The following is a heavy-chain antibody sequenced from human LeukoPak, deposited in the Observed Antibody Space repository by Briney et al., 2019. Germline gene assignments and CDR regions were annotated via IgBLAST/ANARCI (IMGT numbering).Heavy chain of an antibody. J-gene: IGHJ6*02. Sequence: GSLRLSCAASGFTFSTYPMHWVRQAPGKGLEWVASISYDGSDKVFPDSVKGRFTISRDNAKNSLYLQMNSLRAEDTAVYYCAGTYSSSWSYYYYYGMDVWGQGTTVTVSS. CDR2: ISYDGSDK. D-gene: IGHD6-13*01. V-gene: IGHV3-30*04. CDR1: GFTFSTYP. CDR3: AGTYSSSWSYYYYYGMDV.